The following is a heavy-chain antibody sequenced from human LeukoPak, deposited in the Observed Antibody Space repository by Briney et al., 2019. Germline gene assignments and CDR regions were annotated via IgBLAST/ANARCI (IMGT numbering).Heavy chain of an antibody. J-gene: IGHJ4*02. D-gene: IGHD1-26*01. V-gene: IGHV1-69*13. CDR1: GSTFSSYA. CDR3: ARVGGSYQRAFDY. Sequence: GASVKVSCKASGSTFSSYAISWVRQAPGQGLEWMGGIIPIFGTANYAQKFQGRVTITADESTSTAYMELSSLRSEDTAVYYCARVGGSYQRAFDYWGQGTLVTVSS. CDR2: IIPIFGTA.